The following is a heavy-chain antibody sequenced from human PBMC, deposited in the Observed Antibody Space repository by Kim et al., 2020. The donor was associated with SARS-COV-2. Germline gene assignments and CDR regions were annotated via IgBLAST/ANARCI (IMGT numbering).Heavy chain of an antibody. CDR2: IYHSGST. J-gene: IGHJ6*02. Sequence: SETLSLTCAVSGGSISSSNWWSWVRQPPGKGLEWIGEIYHSGSTNYNSSLKSRVTISVDKSKNQFSLKLSSVTAADTAVYYCARVTIEQWLVNYYYGMDVWGQGTTVTVSS. D-gene: IGHD6-19*01. CDR1: GGSISSSNW. CDR3: ARVTIEQWLVNYYYGMDV. V-gene: IGHV4-4*02.